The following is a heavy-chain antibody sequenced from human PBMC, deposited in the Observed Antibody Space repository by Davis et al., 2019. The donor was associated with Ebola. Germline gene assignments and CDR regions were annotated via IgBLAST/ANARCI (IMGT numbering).Heavy chain of an antibody. Sequence: PGGSLRLSCAASGFSFSTYWMTWVCQAPGKGLEWVANIKHDGSAKYYVDSVKGRFTISRDNAKNSLYLQMNSLRVEDTAVYYCARDGLYCTNFNCKGDAFGIWGQVTMVTVSS. CDR2: IKHDGSAK. CDR1: GFSFSTYW. J-gene: IGHJ3*02. D-gene: IGHD2-8*01. V-gene: IGHV3-7*01. CDR3: ARDGLYCTNFNCKGDAFGI.